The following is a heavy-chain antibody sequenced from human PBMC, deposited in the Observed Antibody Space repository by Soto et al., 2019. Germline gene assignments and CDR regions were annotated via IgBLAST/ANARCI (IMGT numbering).Heavy chain of an antibody. CDR1: GGYISRGGHY. J-gene: IGHJ4*02. CDR2: IYYSGSA. CDR3: ARGLSYGDSYY. Sequence: QVQLQESGPGLVKPSQTLSLTCTVSGGYISRGGHYWSWIRQHPGKGLEWIGYIYYSGSAYYNPSLKSRVSMSVDTSKNQFSLTLSSVTAADSSVYYCARGLSYGDSYYWGQGDLVTASS. D-gene: IGHD4-17*01. V-gene: IGHV4-31*03.